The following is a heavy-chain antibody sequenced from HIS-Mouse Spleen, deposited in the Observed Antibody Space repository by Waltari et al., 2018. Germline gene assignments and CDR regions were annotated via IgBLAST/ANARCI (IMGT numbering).Heavy chain of an antibody. J-gene: IGHJ2*01. V-gene: IGHV4-39*07. D-gene: IGHD6-13*01. Sequence: QLQLQESGPGLVKPSETRSLTCTVSGGSISSSSYYWCWIRQPPGKGLEWIGSIYYSGSTYYNPSLKSRVTISVDTSKNQFSLKLSSVTAADTAVYYCAREIPYSSSWYDWYFDLWGRGTLVTVSS. CDR1: GGSISSSSYY. CDR2: IYYSGST. CDR3: AREIPYSSSWYDWYFDL.